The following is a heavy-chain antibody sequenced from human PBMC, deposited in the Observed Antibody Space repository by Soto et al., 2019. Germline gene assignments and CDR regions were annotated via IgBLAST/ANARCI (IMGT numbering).Heavy chain of an antibody. D-gene: IGHD6-19*01. CDR3: AENIAVAGTMGY. CDR2: ISGSGGST. J-gene: IGHJ4*02. Sequence: GSLRLSCAASGFTFSSYAMSWVRQAPGKGLEWVSAISGSGGSTYYADSVKGRFTISRDNSKNTLYLQMNSLRAEDTAVYYCAENIAVAGTMGYWGQGTLVTVSS. V-gene: IGHV3-23*01. CDR1: GFTFSSYA.